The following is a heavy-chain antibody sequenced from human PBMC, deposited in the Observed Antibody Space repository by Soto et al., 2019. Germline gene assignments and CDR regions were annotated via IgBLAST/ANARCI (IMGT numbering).Heavy chain of an antibody. Sequence: EVQLVETGGRLIQPGGSLRLSCAASGVSVSSNSMSWVRQAPGKGLEWVSMIYSGGITYYAESVKGRFTISRDNSEVPISRGNSEDTVYLQMNSLRVEDTAVYYCVTVMRGVRESQHWGQGTLVSVSS. CDR1: GVSVSSNS. CDR3: VTVMRGVRESQH. D-gene: IGHD3-10*01. CDR2: IYSGGIT. J-gene: IGHJ1*01. V-gene: IGHV3-53*02.